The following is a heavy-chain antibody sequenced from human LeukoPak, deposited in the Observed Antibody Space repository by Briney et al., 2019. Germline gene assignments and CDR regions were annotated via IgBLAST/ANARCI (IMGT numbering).Heavy chain of an antibody. D-gene: IGHD5-24*01. Sequence: SETRSRTCTVSGGSISSYYWSWIRQPPGKGLEWIGYISYSRNTNYNPSLKSRVSISVCTSKNQFSVKLRSVTAADTAVSSCASGGGYTPPFGYWGQGTLVTVSS. CDR1: GGSISSYY. CDR2: ISYSRNT. CDR3: ASGGGYTPPFGY. J-gene: IGHJ4*02. V-gene: IGHV4-59*01.